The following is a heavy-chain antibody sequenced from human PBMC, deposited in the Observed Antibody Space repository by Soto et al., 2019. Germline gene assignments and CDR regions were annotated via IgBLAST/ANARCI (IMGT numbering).Heavy chain of an antibody. CDR2: VDNSGTYT. J-gene: IGHJ4*02. V-gene: IGHV3-23*05. D-gene: IGHD2-8*01. CDR1: GLTFSNHA. Sequence: GGSLRLSCAASGLTFSNHAMTWVRQVPGKGLEWVSTVDNSGTYTHYAGSVEGRFTISRDNSKNTLYLQMNNLRAEDTAFYYCVSWVSAHFDFWGPGTLVTVSS. CDR3: VSWVSAHFDF.